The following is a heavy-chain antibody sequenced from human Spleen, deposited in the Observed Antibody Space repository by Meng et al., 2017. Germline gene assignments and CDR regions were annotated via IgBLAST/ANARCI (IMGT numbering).Heavy chain of an antibody. D-gene: IGHD2/OR15-2a*01. CDR2: VNPNHGGA. CDR3: ARHSTDWSLDY. Sequence: QVQLVQSGAEVKKPGASVKVSCNASGYAFTKFGISWVRQAPGQGLEWMGWVNPNHGGASYAQKFQGRLTMTIDTSTTTVYMELRSLRSDDSALYYCARHSTDWSLDYWGQGTLVTVSS. J-gene: IGHJ4*02. CDR1: GYAFTKFG. V-gene: IGHV1-18*01.